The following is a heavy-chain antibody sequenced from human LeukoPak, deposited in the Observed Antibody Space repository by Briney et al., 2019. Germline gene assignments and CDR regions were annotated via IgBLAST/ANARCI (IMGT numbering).Heavy chain of an antibody. CDR2: INHSGST. CDR3: AGRNN. J-gene: IGHJ4*02. V-gene: IGHV4-34*01. Sequence: SETLSLTCAVYGGSFSGYYWSWIRQPPGKGPEWIGEINHSGSTNYNPSLKSRVTISVDTSKNQFSLKLSSVTAADTAVYYCAGRNNWGQGTLVTVSS. D-gene: IGHD1/OR15-1a*01. CDR1: GGSFSGYY.